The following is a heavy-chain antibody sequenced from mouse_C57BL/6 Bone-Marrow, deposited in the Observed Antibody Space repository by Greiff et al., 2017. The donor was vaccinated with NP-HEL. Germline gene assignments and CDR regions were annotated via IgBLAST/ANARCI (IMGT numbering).Heavy chain of an antibody. V-gene: IGHV1-84*01. J-gene: IGHJ3*01. CDR2: IYPGSGNT. D-gene: IGHD1-1*01. CDR1: GYTFTRSG. CDR3: ARGNYYGSRPWCAY. Sequence: QVQLQQSGAELARPGASVKLSCKASGYTFTRSGINWVKQRPGQGLEWIGWIYPGSGNTKYNEKFKGKATLTVATSSSTAYMQLSSLTSEDSAVYFWARGNYYGSRPWCAYWGQGTLVTVSA.